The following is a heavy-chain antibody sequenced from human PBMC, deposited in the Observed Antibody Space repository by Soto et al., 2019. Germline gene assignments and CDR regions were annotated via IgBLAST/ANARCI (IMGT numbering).Heavy chain of an antibody. CDR3: ARDPQSSGWYNFDY. CDR2: ISYDGSNK. J-gene: IGHJ4*02. Sequence: QVQLVESGGGVVQPGRSLRLSCAASGFTFSSYAMHWVRQAPGKGLEWVAVISYDGSNKYYADSVKGRFTISRDNSKNTLYLQMNSLRAEDTAVYYCARDPQSSGWYNFDYWGQGTLVTVSS. V-gene: IGHV3-30-3*01. D-gene: IGHD6-19*01. CDR1: GFTFSSYA.